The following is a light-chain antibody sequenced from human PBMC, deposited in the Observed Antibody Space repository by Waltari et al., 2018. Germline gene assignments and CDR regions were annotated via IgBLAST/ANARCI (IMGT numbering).Light chain of an antibody. CDR3: GTSTTTRNHV. CDR2: DVS. Sequence: QSALTQPASVSGSPGQSITTPCSGTRIAVGPYNYVRWYQQHPGKAPKLIIYDVSVRPSGVSNRFAGSKSGNTASLTISGLHTEDEADYYCGTSTTTRNHVFGTGTKVTVL. CDR1: RIAVGPYNY. V-gene: IGLV2-14*03. J-gene: IGLJ1*01.